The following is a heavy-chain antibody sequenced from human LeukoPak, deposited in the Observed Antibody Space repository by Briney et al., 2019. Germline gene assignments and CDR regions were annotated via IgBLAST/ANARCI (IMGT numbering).Heavy chain of an antibody. D-gene: IGHD5-18*01. J-gene: IGHJ4*02. CDR2: IWYDGSNK. Sequence: PGGSLRLSCAASGFTFSRSGMHWVRQAPGKGLEWVAVIWYDGSNKYYADSVKGRFTISRDNSKDTLYLQLTSLRPEDTALYYCARERSGDTAMDFDHWGQGTLVTVSS. V-gene: IGHV3-33*01. CDR1: GFTFSRSG. CDR3: ARERSGDTAMDFDH.